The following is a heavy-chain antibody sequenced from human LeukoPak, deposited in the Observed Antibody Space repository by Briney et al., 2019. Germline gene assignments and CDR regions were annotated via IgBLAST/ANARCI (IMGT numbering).Heavy chain of an antibody. CDR1: GGSISRGDYY. J-gene: IGHJ4*02. CDR2: IYYSGST. D-gene: IGHD3-22*01. V-gene: IGHV4-30-4*08. CDR3: ARVPDYYDSSGYIDY. Sequence: SQTLSLTCTVSGGSISRGDYYWSWIRQPPGKGLEWIGYIYYSGSTYYNPSLKSRVTISVDTSKNQFSLKLSSVTAADTAVYYCARVPDYYDSSGYIDYWGQGTLVTVSS.